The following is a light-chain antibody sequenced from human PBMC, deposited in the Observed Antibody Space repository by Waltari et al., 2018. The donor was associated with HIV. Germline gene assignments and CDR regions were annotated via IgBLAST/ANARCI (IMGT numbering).Light chain of an antibody. V-gene: IGLV2-23*02. J-gene: IGLJ2*01. CDR1: SSDVGGHNL. CDR3: CSYAGTNAFVA. CDR2: EDI. Sequence: QSALTQPASVSGSPGQSITVSCTGTSSDVGGHNLVSWYQQHPGKAPTRIIYEDIKRPSGISTRFSGSKSGNTASLTISGLQSEDEADYYCCSYAGTNAFVAFGGGTKLTVL.